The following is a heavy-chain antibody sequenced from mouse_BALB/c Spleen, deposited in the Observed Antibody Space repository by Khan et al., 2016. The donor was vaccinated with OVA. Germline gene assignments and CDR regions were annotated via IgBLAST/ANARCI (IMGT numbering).Heavy chain of an antibody. V-gene: IGHV3-1*02. CDR2: IYYSGST. D-gene: IGHD1-1*01. CDR1: GYSITSGYS. Sequence: QLEESGPDLVKPSQSLSLTCTVTGYSITSGYSWHWIRQFPGNKLEWMGYIYYSGSTNYNPALKSRISISRDTSKNQFFLQLNSVTTEDTATYYCGRDGNYFDHWGQGTILTVSS. J-gene: IGHJ2*01. CDR3: GRDGNYFDH.